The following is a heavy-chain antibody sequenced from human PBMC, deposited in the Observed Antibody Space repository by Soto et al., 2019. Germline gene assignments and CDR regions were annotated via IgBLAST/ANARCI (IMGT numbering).Heavy chain of an antibody. J-gene: IGHJ4*02. CDR3: ARGNYGPLDY. V-gene: IGHV1-2*02. D-gene: IGHD3-10*01. Sequence: ASVKVSCKPSGYPFTDLYIHWVRQAPGLGLEWMGWIDPRSGASRKTQKFQGSLTMTRDTSTNTVYMELSSLRSDDTAVYYCARGNYGPLDYWGQGTLVTVSS. CDR2: IDPRSGAS. CDR1: GYPFTDLY.